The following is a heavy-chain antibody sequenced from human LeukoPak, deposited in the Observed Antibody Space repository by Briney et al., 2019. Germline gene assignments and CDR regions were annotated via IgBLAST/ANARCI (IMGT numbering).Heavy chain of an antibody. CDR3: ARAGVVAYHLYYFHMDV. J-gene: IGHJ6*03. V-gene: IGHV4-34*04. Sequence: SETLSLTCAVSGGSFSGYYWSWIRQPPGKGLEWIGEINHSGRTNDNTSLKSRATMSIDTSKNQFSLNLTSVTAADTAVYYCARAGVVAYHLYYFHMDVWGKGTTVTVSS. CDR2: INHSGRT. CDR1: GGSFSGYY. D-gene: IGHD2-2*01.